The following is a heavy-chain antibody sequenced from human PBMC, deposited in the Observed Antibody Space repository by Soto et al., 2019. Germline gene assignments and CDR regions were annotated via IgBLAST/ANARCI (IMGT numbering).Heavy chain of an antibody. CDR3: ARAPGYMRGGDYVYS. CDR1: GFTFSSYS. V-gene: IGHV3-21*01. D-gene: IGHD5-18*01. J-gene: IGHJ4*02. Sequence: GGSLRLSCAASGFTFSSYSMNWVRQAPGKGLEWVSSISSSSSYIYYADSVKGRFTISRDNGKNSLYLQMNSLRAEDTAVYYCARAPGYMRGGDYVYSWGQGTLVTVSS. CDR2: ISSSSSYI.